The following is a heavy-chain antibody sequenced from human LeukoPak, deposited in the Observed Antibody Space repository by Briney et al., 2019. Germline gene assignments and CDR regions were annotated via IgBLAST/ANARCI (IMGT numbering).Heavy chain of an antibody. Sequence: GGPLRLSCAASGFTFSSYAMSWVRQAPGKGLEWVSAISGSGGSTYYADSVKGRFTISRDNSKNTLYLQMNSLRVEDTAVYYCAKKMRDLLWFGEWGQGTLVTVSS. CDR2: ISGSGGST. D-gene: IGHD3-10*01. V-gene: IGHV3-23*01. CDR1: GFTFSSYA. J-gene: IGHJ4*02. CDR3: AKKMRDLLWFGE.